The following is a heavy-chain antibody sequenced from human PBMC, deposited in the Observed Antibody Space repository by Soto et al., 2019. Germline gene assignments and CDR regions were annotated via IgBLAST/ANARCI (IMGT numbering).Heavy chain of an antibody. D-gene: IGHD4-17*01. J-gene: IGHJ1*01. V-gene: IGHV2-5*02. CDR3: AHTLYGDYAEYFRH. CDR1: GFSLSTDKVG. CDR2: IYWDDDK. Sequence: QITLKESGPTLVKPTQTLTLTCTFSGFSLSTDKVGVGWIRQPPGKALEWLALIYWDDDKRYSPSLMSRLTITKDTSKNQVVLTMTNMDPVDTATYYCAHTLYGDYAEYFRHWGQGTLVTVSS.